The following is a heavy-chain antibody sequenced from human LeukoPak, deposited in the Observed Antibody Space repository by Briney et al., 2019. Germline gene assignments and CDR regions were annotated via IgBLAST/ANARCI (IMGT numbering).Heavy chain of an antibody. J-gene: IGHJ6*02. CDR3: AKDTGGSSGWYRMYYYYYYGMDV. CDR2: ISGDGGST. Sequence: PGGSLRLSCAASGFTFDDYAMHWVRQAPGKGLEWVSLISGDGGSTYYADSVKGRFTISRDNSKNSLYLQMNSLRTEDTVLYYCAKDTGGSSGWYRMYYYYYYGMDVWGQGTTVTVSS. V-gene: IGHV3-43*02. D-gene: IGHD6-19*01. CDR1: GFTFDDYA.